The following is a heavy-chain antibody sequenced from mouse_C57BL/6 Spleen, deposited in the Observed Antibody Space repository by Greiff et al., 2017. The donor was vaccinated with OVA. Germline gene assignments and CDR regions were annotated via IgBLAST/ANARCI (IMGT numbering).Heavy chain of an antibody. V-gene: IGHV1-64*01. CDR2: IYPNSGST. J-gene: IGHJ4*01. D-gene: IGHD1-1*01. Sequence: QVQLKQPGAELVKPGASVKLSCKASGYTFTSYWMHWVKQRPGQGLEWIGMIYPNSGSTNYNEKFKSKATLTVDKSSSTAYMQLSSLTSEYSTVYYCTREQLRDDYYAMDYWGQGTSVTVSS. CDR1: GYTFTSYW. CDR3: TREQLRDDYYAMDY.